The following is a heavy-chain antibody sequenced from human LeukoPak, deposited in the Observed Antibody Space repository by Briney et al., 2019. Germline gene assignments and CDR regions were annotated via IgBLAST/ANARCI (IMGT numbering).Heavy chain of an antibody. CDR3: ARVYVNSGSYYRPLHYFDY. J-gene: IGHJ4*02. Sequence: SQTLSLTCTVSGGSISSGGYYWGWLRQHPGKGVEWVGYIYYSGSTYYNPSLKGRINISVNTSKNQFSLNLRSVTAADTAVYSCARVYVNSGSYYRPLHYFDYWGQGTLVTVSS. CDR2: IYYSGST. D-gene: IGHD3-10*01. V-gene: IGHV4-31*03. CDR1: GGSISSGGYY.